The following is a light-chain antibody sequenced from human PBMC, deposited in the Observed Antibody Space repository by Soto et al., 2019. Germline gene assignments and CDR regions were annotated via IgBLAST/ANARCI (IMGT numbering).Light chain of an antibody. V-gene: IGKV3-20*01. Sequence: EIVLTQSPGTLSLSPXXRATLSCRASQSVSSSYLAWYQQKPGQAPRLLIYGASSRATGIPDRFSGSGSGTDFTLTISRLEPEDFAVYYCQQYGSSPPYTFGQGTKLEIK. CDR1: QSVSSSY. J-gene: IGKJ2*01. CDR3: QQYGSSPPYT. CDR2: GAS.